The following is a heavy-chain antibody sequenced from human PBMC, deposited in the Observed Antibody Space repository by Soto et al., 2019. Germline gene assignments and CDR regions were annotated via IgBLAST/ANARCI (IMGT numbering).Heavy chain of an antibody. V-gene: IGHV3-23*01. CDR2: ISGSGGST. Sequence: PGGSLRLSCAASGFTFRSYAMSWVRQAPGKGLEWVSAISGSGGSTYYADSVKGRFTISRDNSKNTLYLQMNSLRAEDTAVYYCAKSGYSGYDYPLNYYYYYGMDVWGQGTTVTVSS. D-gene: IGHD5-12*01. CDR3: AKSGYSGYDYPLNYYYYYGMDV. CDR1: GFTFRSYA. J-gene: IGHJ6*02.